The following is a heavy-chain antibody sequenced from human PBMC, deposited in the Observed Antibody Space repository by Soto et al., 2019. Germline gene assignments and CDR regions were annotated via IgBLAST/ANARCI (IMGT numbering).Heavy chain of an antibody. V-gene: IGHV4-34*01. CDR3: AREFTIFGVAATGWFDP. J-gene: IGHJ5*02. CDR1: GGSFSGYY. D-gene: IGHD3-3*01. CDR2: INHSGST. Sequence: PSETLSLTCAVYGGSFSGYYWSWIRQPPGKGLEWIGEINHSGSTNYNPSLKSRVTISVDTSKNQFSLKLSSVTAADTAVYYCAREFTIFGVAATGWFDPWGQGTLVTVSS.